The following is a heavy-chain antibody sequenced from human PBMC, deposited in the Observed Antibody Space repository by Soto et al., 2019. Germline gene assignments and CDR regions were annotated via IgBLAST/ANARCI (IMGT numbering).Heavy chain of an antibody. Sequence: PWETLSLTCTVSGGSISSSSYYWGWIRQPPGKGLEWIGSIYYSGSTYYNPSLKSRVTISVDTSKNQFSLKLSSVTAADTAVYYCARHVGYNWFDPWGQGTLVTVSS. D-gene: IGHD1-26*01. CDR1: GGSISSSSYY. V-gene: IGHV4-39*01. CDR3: ARHVGYNWFDP. CDR2: IYYSGST. J-gene: IGHJ5*02.